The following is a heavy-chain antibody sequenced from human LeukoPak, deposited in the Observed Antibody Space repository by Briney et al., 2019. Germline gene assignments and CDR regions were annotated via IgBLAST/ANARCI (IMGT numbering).Heavy chain of an antibody. V-gene: IGHV4-4*08. CDR2: VFNGGSP. CDR3: ARVIHTAAAGTYDY. Sequence: SETLSLTCTVSGGSISSYYWSWIRQPPGKGLEWIGNVFNGGSPNYNPSLKSRVTVSFDTSKNQFSLHLSSVTAADTAVYYCARVIHTAAAGTYDYWGQGTLVTVSS. J-gene: IGHJ4*02. CDR1: GGSISSYY. D-gene: IGHD6-13*01.